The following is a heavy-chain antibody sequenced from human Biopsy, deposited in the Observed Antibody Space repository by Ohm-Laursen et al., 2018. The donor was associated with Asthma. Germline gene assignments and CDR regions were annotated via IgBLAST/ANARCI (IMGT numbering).Heavy chain of an antibody. CDR3: AKRPGYSGHDNDY. J-gene: IGHJ4*02. V-gene: IGHV3-30*18. D-gene: IGHD5-12*01. CDR1: GFMFRSFG. CDR2: ISYDGNHK. Sequence: SLRLSCTASGFMFRSFGMHWVRQAPGKGLEWVAVISYDGNHKFYEDSVKGRFTISRDNSKNTLYLQMNSLRTEDTAVYYCAKRPGYSGHDNDYWGQGTLVIVSS.